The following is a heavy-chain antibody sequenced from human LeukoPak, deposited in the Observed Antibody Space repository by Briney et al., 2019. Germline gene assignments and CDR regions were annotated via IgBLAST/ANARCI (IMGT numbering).Heavy chain of an antibody. CDR1: GDSVSSNSAA. J-gene: IGHJ4*02. V-gene: IGHV6-1*01. D-gene: IGHD6-13*01. CDR2: TYYRSKWYN. CDR3: ARDQLALAKRSYFDY. Sequence: SQTLSLTCAISGDSVSSNSAAWNWIRQSPSRGLEWLGRTYYRSKWYNDFAVSVKSRITITPDTSKNQFSLQLNSVTPEDTAVYYCARDQLALAKRSYFDYWGQGTLVTVSS.